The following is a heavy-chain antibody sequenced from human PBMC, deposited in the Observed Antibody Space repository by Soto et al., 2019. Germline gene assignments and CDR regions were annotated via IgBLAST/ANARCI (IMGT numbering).Heavy chain of an antibody. J-gene: IGHJ5*02. V-gene: IGHV5-51*01. CDR1: GYSFTSYW. D-gene: IGHD3-22*01. Sequence: EVQLVQSGAEVKKPGESLKISCKGSGYSFTSYWIGWVRQMPGKGLEWMGIIYPGDSDTRYSPSFQGQVTISADKSIRTAYLQWSSLKASDTARYYCARTYYYDSQVVWFDPWGQGTLVTVSS. CDR3: ARTYYYDSQVVWFDP. CDR2: IYPGDSDT.